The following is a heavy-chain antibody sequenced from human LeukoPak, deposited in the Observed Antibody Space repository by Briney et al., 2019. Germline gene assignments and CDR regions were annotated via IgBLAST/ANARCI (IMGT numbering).Heavy chain of an antibody. CDR1: GFTFSSYA. CDR3: AKASGTVTTLYYFDY. D-gene: IGHD4-17*01. Sequence: PGGSLSLSCAASGFTFSSYAMSWVRQAPGKGLEWVSAISGSGGSTYYADSVKGRFSISRDNSKNTLYLQMNSLRAEDTAVYYCAKASGTVTTLYYFDYWGQGTLVTVSS. CDR2: ISGSGGST. J-gene: IGHJ4*02. V-gene: IGHV3-23*01.